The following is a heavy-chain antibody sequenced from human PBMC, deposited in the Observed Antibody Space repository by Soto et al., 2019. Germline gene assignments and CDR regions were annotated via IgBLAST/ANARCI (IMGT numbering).Heavy chain of an antibody. CDR2: IIPIFGTA. Sequence: QVQLVQSGAEVKKPGSSVKVSCKASGGTFSYYTISWVRQAPGQGLEWMGGIIPIFGTANYAQKFQGRVTITADESTSTVYFELISLRSEDTAVYFCARDFAAARTVGAYGMDGWGQGTTVTVSS. D-gene: IGHD6-6*01. V-gene: IGHV1-69*01. CDR3: ARDFAAARTVGAYGMDG. J-gene: IGHJ6*02. CDR1: GGTFSYYT.